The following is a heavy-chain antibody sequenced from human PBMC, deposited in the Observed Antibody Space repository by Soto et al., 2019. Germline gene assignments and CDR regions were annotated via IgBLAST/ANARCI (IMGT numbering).Heavy chain of an antibody. CDR3: TTLHSYGLDY. D-gene: IGHD5-18*01. Sequence: GGSLRLSCATSGFTLYNVWMTFFLQAPGKGLEWVGHIKSKSDGGTPSYAAAVKGRFTISRDDAENTVYVQMHSLKTEDTAVYYCTTLHSYGLDYWGQGALVTVSS. J-gene: IGHJ4*02. CDR2: IKSKSDGGTP. CDR1: GFTLYNVW. V-gene: IGHV3-15*01.